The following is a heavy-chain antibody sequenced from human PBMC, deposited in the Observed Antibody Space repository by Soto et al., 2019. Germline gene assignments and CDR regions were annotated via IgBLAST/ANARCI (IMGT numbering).Heavy chain of an antibody. J-gene: IGHJ6*02. D-gene: IGHD2-15*01. V-gene: IGHV4-34*01. CDR3: AREIWAYYYYYGMDV. CDR2: INHSGST. Sequence: SETLSLTCAVYGGSFSGYYGSWIRQPPGKGLEWIGEINHSGSTNYNPSLKSRVTISVDTSKNQFSLKLSSVTAADTAVYYCAREIWAYYYYYGMDVWGQGTTVTVSS. CDR1: GGSFSGYY.